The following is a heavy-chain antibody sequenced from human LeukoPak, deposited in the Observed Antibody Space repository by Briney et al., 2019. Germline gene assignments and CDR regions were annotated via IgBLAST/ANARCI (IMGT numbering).Heavy chain of an antibody. CDR1: GGSISSYY. Sequence: SETLSLTCTVSGGSISSYYWSWIRQPPGKGLEWIGYIYYSGSTNYNPSLKSRVTISVDTSKNQFSLKLSSVTAADTAVYYCARTEASWFDPWGQGTLVTASS. CDR2: IYYSGST. J-gene: IGHJ5*02. V-gene: IGHV4-59*01. CDR3: ARTEASWFDP.